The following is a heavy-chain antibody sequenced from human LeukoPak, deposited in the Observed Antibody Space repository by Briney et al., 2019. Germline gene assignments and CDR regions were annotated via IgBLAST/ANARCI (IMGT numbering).Heavy chain of an antibody. D-gene: IGHD1-1*01. J-gene: IGHJ4*02. CDR2: IRSKANSYAT. V-gene: IGHV3-73*01. CDR3: TRDWDLSTKQYKYYFDY. CDR1: GFTFSGSA. Sequence: GGSLRLSCAASGFTFSGSAMHWVRQASGKGLEGVGRIRSKANSYATAYAASVKGRFPISRDDSKNTAYLQMNSLKTEDTAVYYCTRDWDLSTKQYKYYFDYWGQGTLVTVSS.